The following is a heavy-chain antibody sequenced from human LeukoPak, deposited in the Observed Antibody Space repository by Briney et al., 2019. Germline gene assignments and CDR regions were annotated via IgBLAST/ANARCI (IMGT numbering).Heavy chain of an antibody. CDR2: MSDSGGST. CDR1: GFTLSSCA. V-gene: IGHV3-23*01. CDR3: AKEKQWLVRPLDY. D-gene: IGHD6-19*01. J-gene: IGHJ4*02. Sequence: GGSLRLSCAASGFTLSSCAMSWVRQAPGKGLEWISGMSDSGGSTYYADSVKGRFTISRDNSKNTLYLQMSSLRAEDTAVYYCAKEKQWLVRPLDYWGQGTLVTVSS.